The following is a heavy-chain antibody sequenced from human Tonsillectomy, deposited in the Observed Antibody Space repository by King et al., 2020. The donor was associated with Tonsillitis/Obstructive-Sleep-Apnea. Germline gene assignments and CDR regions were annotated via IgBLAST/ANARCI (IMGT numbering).Heavy chain of an antibody. CDR2: ISYDGSNK. CDR3: ARDPEVKQWLVPWFDT. D-gene: IGHD6-19*01. V-gene: IGHV3-30*04. J-gene: IGHJ5*02. Sequence: VQLVESGGGVVQPGRFLRLSCAASGFTFSDYAMHWVRQAPGKGLEWVAVISYDGSNKYYADSVKGRFTISRDNSKNTLYLQIKSLKYEETAVYYCARDPEVKQWLVPWFDTWGQGKLVSVSS. CDR1: GFTFSDYA.